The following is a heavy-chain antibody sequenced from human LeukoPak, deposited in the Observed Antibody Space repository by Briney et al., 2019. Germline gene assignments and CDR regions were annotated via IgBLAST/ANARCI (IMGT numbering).Heavy chain of an antibody. D-gene: IGHD1-26*01. CDR3: AREESIGSYQFLHDY. V-gene: IGHV1-18*01. CDR2: ISPYNGNT. J-gene: IGHJ4*02. CDR1: GYTFINYG. Sequence: SVKVSCKASGYTFINYGITWVRQAPGQGLEWMGWISPYNGNTKYLQKLQGRVTMTTDTSTSTAYMEVRSLRSDDTAVYYCAREESIGSYQFLHDYWGQGTLVTVSS.